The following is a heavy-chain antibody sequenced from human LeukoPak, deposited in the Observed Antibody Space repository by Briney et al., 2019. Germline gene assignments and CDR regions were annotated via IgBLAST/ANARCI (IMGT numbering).Heavy chain of an antibody. D-gene: IGHD3-3*01. J-gene: IGHJ4*02. CDR2: ISGSGGST. CDR3: AKDVPEIFGVVIMTLYFDY. Sequence: PGGSLRLSCAASGFTFSGYAMSWVRQAPGKWLEWVSAISGSGGSTYYADSVKGRFTISRDNSKNTLYLQMNSLRAEDTAVYYCAKDVPEIFGVVIMTLYFDYWGQGTLVTVSS. V-gene: IGHV3-23*01. CDR1: GFTFSGYA.